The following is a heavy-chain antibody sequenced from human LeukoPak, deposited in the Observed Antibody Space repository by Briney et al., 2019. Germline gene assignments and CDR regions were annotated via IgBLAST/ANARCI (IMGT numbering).Heavy chain of an antibody. D-gene: IGHD6-13*01. CDR1: GGSISSSNW. CDR3: ASIASAEYFQH. Sequence: SETLSLTCAVSGGSISSSNWWSWVRQPPGKGLEWIGSIYYSGSTYYNPSLKSRVTISVDTSKNQFSLKLSSVTAADTAVYYCASIASAEYFQHWGQGTLVTVSS. J-gene: IGHJ1*01. CDR2: IYYSGST. V-gene: IGHV4-4*02.